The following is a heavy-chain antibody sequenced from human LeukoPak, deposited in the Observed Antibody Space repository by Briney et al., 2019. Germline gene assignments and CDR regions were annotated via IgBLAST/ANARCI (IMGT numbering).Heavy chain of an antibody. D-gene: IGHD6-13*01. V-gene: IGHV3-23*01. CDR1: GFTFSSHA. CDR2: ISGSGGST. Sequence: GGSLRLSCAAFGFTFSSHAMSWVRQAPGKGLEWVSAISGSGGSTYYADSEKGRFTISRDNSKNTLYLQMNSLRAEDTAVYYCEAAAGTSDAFDIWGQGTMVTVSS. J-gene: IGHJ3*02. CDR3: EAAAGTSDAFDI.